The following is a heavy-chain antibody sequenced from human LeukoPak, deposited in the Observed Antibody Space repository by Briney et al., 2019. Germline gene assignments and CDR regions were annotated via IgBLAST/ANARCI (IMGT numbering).Heavy chain of an antibody. J-gene: IGHJ4*02. Sequence: SETLSLTCTVSGGSISSGSYYWSWIRQPAGKGLEWIGRIYTSGSTNYNPSLKSRVTISVDTSNNQFSLKLSSVTAADTAVYYCARDLYYYGSGSYVGLDYWGQGTLVTVSS. D-gene: IGHD3-10*01. CDR1: GGSISSGSYY. V-gene: IGHV4-61*02. CDR2: IYTSGST. CDR3: ARDLYYYGSGSYVGLDY.